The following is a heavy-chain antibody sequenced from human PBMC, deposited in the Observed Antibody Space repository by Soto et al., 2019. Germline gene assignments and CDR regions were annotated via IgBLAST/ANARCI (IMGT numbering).Heavy chain of an antibody. V-gene: IGHV3-30*18. Sequence: QVQLVDSGVGVVQPGTSLRLSCAASGFTFGNYGMHWVRQPPGKGLEWISSILYDGSDKYYADSVKGRFTISRDGSKNILNLQIDSLRPEDTPVYYRAKSGEVSHNPGVNYYYCMDVWGQGTTVTVSS. J-gene: IGHJ6*02. CDR2: ILYDGSDK. CDR1: GFTFGNYG. CDR3: AKSGEVSHNPGVNYYYCMDV. D-gene: IGHD3-16*01.